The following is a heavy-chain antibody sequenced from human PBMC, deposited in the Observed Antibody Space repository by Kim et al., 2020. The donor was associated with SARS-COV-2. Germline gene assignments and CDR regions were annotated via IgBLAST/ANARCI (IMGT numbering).Heavy chain of an antibody. Sequence: KSRVTISVDTSKNQFSLKLSSVTAADTAVYYCAGGLAARRYYYYYYMDVWGKGTTVTVSS. CDR3: AGGLAARRYYYYYYMDV. D-gene: IGHD6-6*01. J-gene: IGHJ6*03. V-gene: IGHV4-34*01.